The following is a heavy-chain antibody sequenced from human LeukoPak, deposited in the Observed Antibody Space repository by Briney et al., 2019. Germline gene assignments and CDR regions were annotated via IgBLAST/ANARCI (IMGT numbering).Heavy chain of an antibody. CDR2: IYTSGST. CDR3: ARQLLGGYWYFDL. D-gene: IGHD3-16*01. Sequence: PSQTLSLTCTVSGGSISSGSYYWSWIRQPPGKGLEWIGRIYTSGSTNYNPSLKSRVTISVDTSKNQFSLKLSSVTAADTAVYYCARQLLGGYWYFDLWGRGTLVTVSS. CDR1: GGSISSGSYY. J-gene: IGHJ2*01. V-gene: IGHV4-61*02.